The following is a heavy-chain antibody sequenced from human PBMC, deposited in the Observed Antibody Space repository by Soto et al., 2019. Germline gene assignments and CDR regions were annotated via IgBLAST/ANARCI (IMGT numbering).Heavy chain of an antibody. Sequence: LRLFCAASGFTFSSYGMHWVRQAPGKGLEWVAVISYDGSNKYYADSVKGRFTISRDNSKNTLYLQMNSLRAEDTAVYYCAKAPGLRFLEWSDVWGQGTTVTVSS. CDR1: GFTFSSYG. J-gene: IGHJ6*02. CDR3: AKAPGLRFLEWSDV. CDR2: ISYDGSNK. D-gene: IGHD3-3*01. V-gene: IGHV3-30*18.